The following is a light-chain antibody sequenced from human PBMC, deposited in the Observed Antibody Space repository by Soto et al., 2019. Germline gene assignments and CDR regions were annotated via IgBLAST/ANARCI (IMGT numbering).Light chain of an antibody. J-gene: IGLJ2*01. CDR1: SSSIGSNT. CDR3: AAWDDSLNGSV. Sequence: QSVLTQPPSASGTPGQRVTISFSGISSSIGSNTVNWYQQLPGTAPKLLIYGHNHRPSGVTDRVSGSKSGTSASLAISGLQSAEDADYYCAAWDDSLNGSVFGGGTKLSVL. CDR2: GHN. V-gene: IGLV1-44*01.